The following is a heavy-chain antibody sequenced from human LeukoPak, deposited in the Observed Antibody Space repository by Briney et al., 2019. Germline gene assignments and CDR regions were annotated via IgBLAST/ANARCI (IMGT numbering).Heavy chain of an antibody. Sequence: GGSLRLSCAASGFTFTSYSMNWVRQAPGKGLEWVSTISGGGGSTYYADSVKGRFTISRDNSKNTVYLQMNGLRVEDTALYYCVRSLDYWGQGTLVTVSS. V-gene: IGHV3-23*01. J-gene: IGHJ4*02. CDR2: ISGGGGST. CDR3: VRSLDY. CDR1: GFTFTSYS.